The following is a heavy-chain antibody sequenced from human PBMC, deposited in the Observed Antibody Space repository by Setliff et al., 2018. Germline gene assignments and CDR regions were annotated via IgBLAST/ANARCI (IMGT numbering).Heavy chain of an antibody. D-gene: IGHD2-8*01. Sequence: SETLSLTCTVSGGSISSYYWNWIRQPPGKGLEWIGYIYYSGSTNYNPSLKSRVTISVNTSKNQFSLKLSSVTAADTAVYYCASGGFGVYYFDYWGQGTLVTVSS. CDR2: IYYSGST. CDR1: GGSISSYY. V-gene: IGHV4-59*01. J-gene: IGHJ4*02. CDR3: ASGGFGVYYFDY.